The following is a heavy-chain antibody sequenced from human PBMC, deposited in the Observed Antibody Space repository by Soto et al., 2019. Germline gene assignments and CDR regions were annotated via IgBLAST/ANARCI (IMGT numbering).Heavy chain of an antibody. J-gene: IGHJ6*02. CDR2: INHSGST. CDR3: ARGSGEWLFGHYYYYGMDV. CDR1: GGSFRGYY. V-gene: IGHV4-34*01. D-gene: IGHD3-3*01. Sequence: SETLSLTCAVYGGSFRGYYWSWIRQPPGKGLEWIGEINHSGSTNYNPSLKSRVTISVDTSKNQFSLKLSSVTAADTAVYYCARGSGEWLFGHYYYYGMDVWGQGTTVTVSS.